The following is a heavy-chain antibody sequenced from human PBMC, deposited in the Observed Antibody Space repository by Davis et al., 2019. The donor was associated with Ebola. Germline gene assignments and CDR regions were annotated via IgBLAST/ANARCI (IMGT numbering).Heavy chain of an antibody. Sequence: GESLKISCAASGFTFSGSAMHWVRQASGKGLEWVGRIRSKANSYATAYAASVKGRFTISRDDSKNTAYLQMNSLKTEDTAVYYCTKGSGSGSYYGDDYWGQGTLVTVSS. CDR3: TKGSGSGSYYGDDY. V-gene: IGHV3-73*01. CDR1: GFTFSGSA. CDR2: IRSKANSYAT. D-gene: IGHD1-26*01. J-gene: IGHJ4*02.